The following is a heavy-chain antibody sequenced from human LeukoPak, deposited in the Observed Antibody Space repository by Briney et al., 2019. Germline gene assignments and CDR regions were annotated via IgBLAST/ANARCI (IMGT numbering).Heavy chain of an antibody. CDR1: GFTFSSYG. CDR3: AAGTSNYFDY. CDR2: IRYDASNK. D-gene: IGHD2-2*01. V-gene: IGHV3-30*02. J-gene: IGHJ4*02. Sequence: GGSLRLSCAASGFTFSSYGLHWVRQAPGKGLERVAFIRYDASNKYYTDSVKGRFIISRDNSKNTLYLQTNSLRAGDTSVYYCAAGTSNYFDYWGQGTLVTVSS.